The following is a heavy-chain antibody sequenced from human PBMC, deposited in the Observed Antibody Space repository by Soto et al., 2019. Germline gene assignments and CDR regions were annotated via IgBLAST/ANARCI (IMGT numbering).Heavy chain of an antibody. J-gene: IGHJ3*02. V-gene: IGHV3-21*01. Sequence: GGSLRLSCAASGFTFSSYSMNWVRQAPGKGLEWVSSISSSSSYIYYADSVKGRFTISRDNAKNSLYLQMNSLRAEDTAVYYCARDYRQLGYCSSTSCYGAFDIWGQGTMVTVSS. D-gene: IGHD2-2*01. CDR1: GFTFSSYS. CDR2: ISSSSSYI. CDR3: ARDYRQLGYCSSTSCYGAFDI.